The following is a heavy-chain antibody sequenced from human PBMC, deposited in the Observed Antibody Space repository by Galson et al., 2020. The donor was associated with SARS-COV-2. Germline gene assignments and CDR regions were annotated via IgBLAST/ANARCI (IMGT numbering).Heavy chain of an antibody. CDR2: IYYSGST. Sequence: SETLSLTCTVSGGSISSSSYYWGWIRQPPGKGLEWIGSIYYSGSTYYNPSLKSRVTISVDTSKNQFSLKLSSVTAADTAVYYCARGVGDYYGSGSHRLAYWGQGTLVTVSS. CDR3: ARGVGDYYGSGSHRLAY. CDR1: GGSISSSSYY. J-gene: IGHJ4*02. D-gene: IGHD3-10*01. V-gene: IGHV4-39*01.